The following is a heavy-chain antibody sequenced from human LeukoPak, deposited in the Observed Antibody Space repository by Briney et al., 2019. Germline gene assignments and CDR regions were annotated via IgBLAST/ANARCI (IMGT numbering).Heavy chain of an antibody. CDR2: VIPIFGTA. Sequence: ASVKVSCKASGGTFSSYAISWVRQAPGQGLEWMGGVIPIFGTANYAQKFQGRVTITADKSTSTAYMELSSLRSEDTAVYYCARGRGYSYGYFAWRGQGTLVTVSS. J-gene: IGHJ4*02. CDR1: GGTFSSYA. V-gene: IGHV1-69*06. D-gene: IGHD5-18*01. CDR3: ARGRGYSYGYFAW.